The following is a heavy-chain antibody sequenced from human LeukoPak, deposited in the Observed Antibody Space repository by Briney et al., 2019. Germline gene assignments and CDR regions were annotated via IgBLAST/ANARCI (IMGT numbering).Heavy chain of an antibody. J-gene: IGHJ4*02. D-gene: IGHD2-8*01. CDR2: LFPVDSDT. V-gene: IGHV5-51*03. Sequence: PGESLKNSCKGSGYTLISYWIGWVRQMLGESLWWMAILFPVDSDTRYSPSFQGQVTISADKSISTAYLQWSSLKASDTAMYYCARLSGGYCTNGVCYGLIAWYWGQGTLVTVSS. CDR3: ARLSGGYCTNGVCYGLIAWY. CDR1: GYTLISYW.